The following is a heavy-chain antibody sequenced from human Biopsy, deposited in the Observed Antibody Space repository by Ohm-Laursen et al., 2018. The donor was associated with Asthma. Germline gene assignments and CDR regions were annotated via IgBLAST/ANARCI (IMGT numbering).Heavy chain of an antibody. J-gene: IGHJ5*02. V-gene: IGHV4-31*03. CDR3: ARTTYGDDGFDP. D-gene: IGHD4-17*01. Sequence: TLSFTCPVSGCSINIGDYYWSWIRQHPVKGLEWIGYIYYSGSTYYNPSLKSRVSISLDTSKNQFSLSLTSVTAADTAVYYCARTTYGDDGFDPWGQGTLVTVSS. CDR2: IYYSGST. CDR1: GCSINIGDYY.